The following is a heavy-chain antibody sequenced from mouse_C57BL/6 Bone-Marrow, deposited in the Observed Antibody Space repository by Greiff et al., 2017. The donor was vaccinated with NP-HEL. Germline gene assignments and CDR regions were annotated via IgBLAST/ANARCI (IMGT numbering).Heavy chain of an antibody. CDR1: GFTFSNYW. J-gene: IGHJ4*01. V-gene: IGHV6-3*01. CDR2: ISLKSDNFAT. CDR3: TGSITTVRYAMDY. Sequence: EVKLEESGGGLVQPGGSMKLSCVASGFTFSNYWMNWVRQSPEKGLEWVAQISLKSDNFATHYAESVLGRFTISSDDYKSSVYLQMNNLRAEDTVIYYSTGSITTVRYAMDYWGQGTSVTVSS. D-gene: IGHD1-1*01.